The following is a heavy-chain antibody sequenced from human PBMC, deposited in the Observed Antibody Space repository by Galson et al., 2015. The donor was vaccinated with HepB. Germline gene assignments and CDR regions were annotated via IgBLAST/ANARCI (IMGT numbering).Heavy chain of an antibody. CDR2: IDPSDSYT. CDR3: ATSTRSPLDY. V-gene: IGHV5-10-1*01. Sequence: QSGAEVKKPGESLKISCKGSGYSFTSYWIGWVRQMPGKGLEWMGRIDPSDSYTNYSPSFQGHVTISADKSISTAYLQWSSLKASDTAMYYCATSTRSPLDYWGQGTLVTVSS. J-gene: IGHJ4*02. D-gene: IGHD1-14*01. CDR1: GYSFTSYW.